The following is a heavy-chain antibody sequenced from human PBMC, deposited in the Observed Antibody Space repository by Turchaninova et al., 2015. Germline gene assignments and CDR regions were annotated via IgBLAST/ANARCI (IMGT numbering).Heavy chain of an antibody. V-gene: IGHV4-61*01. CDR2: IYHSGST. D-gene: IGHD1-26*01. CDR1: GCSGRSGHYY. CDR3: ARSASIVGPTTLDY. J-gene: IGHJ4*02. Sequence: QVQLQESGPRLVKPSETLSLTCTVSGCSGRSGHYYWSWIRQPPGKGLEWIGYIYHSGSTNYSPSLKSRVAISVDTSKNQFSLKLTSVTTADTAVYYCARSASIVGPTTLDYWGQGTLVTVSS.